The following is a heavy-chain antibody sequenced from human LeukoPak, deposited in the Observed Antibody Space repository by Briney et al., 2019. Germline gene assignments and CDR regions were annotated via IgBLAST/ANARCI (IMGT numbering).Heavy chain of an antibody. V-gene: IGHV3-23*01. J-gene: IGHJ3*02. D-gene: IGHD4-17*01. CDR2: ISGTGGST. CDR1: GFTFSSFA. CDR3: AKDKTKVTPRGLDI. Sequence: GGSLRLSCAASGFTFSSFAMSWVRQAPGKGLEWVSAISGTGGSTYYADSVKGRFTISRDNSKNTLYVQMNSLRAEDTAVYYCAKDKTKVTPRGLDIWGQGTMVTVSS.